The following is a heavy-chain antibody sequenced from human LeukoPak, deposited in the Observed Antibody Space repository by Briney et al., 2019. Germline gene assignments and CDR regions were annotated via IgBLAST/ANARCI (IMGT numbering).Heavy chain of an antibody. Sequence: ASVKVSCKASGYTFTGYYMHWVRQAPGQGLEWMGWINPNSGGTNYAQKFQGRVTMTRDTSISTAYMELSRLRSDDTAVYYCARVMYYYDSSGGFDYWSQGTLVTVSS. CDR2: INPNSGGT. V-gene: IGHV1-2*02. J-gene: IGHJ4*02. CDR3: ARVMYYYDSSGGFDY. CDR1: GYTFTGYY. D-gene: IGHD3-22*01.